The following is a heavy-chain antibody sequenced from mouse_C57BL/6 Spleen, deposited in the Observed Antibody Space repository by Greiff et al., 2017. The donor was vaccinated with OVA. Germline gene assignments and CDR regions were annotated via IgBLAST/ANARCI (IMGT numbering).Heavy chain of an antibody. Sequence: QVQLQQSGAELVRPGASVKLSCKASGYTFTDYYINWVKQRPGQGLEWIARIYPGSGNNYYNEKFKGKATLTADKSSSTAYMQLSSLTSEDSAVYFCARDYGSSYYFDYWGQGTTLTVSS. D-gene: IGHD1-1*01. CDR1: GYTFTDYY. CDR2: IYPGSGNN. CDR3: ARDYGSSYYFDY. V-gene: IGHV1-76*01. J-gene: IGHJ2*01.